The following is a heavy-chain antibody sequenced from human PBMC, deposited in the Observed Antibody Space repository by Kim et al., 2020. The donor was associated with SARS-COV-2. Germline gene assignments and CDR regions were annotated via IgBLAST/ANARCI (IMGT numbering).Heavy chain of an antibody. D-gene: IGHD3-22*01. CDR3: AKEDDSSGYTPEGSYYGMDV. V-gene: IGHV3-23*03. J-gene: IGHJ6*02. Sequence: GRFTISRDNSKNTLYLQMNSVRAEDTAVYYCAKEDDSSGYTPEGSYYGMDVWGQGTTVTVSS.